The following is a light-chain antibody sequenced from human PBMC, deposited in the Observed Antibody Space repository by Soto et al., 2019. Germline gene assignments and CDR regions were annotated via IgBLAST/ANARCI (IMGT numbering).Light chain of an antibody. Sequence: DIQMTQSPSSLSASVGDRVTITCQASQDITNYLNWYQQKPGRAPRLLLYDASSLETVVPSRFSGSGSGTDFTLTISSLQPEDVATYYCKHYDHLPITFGQGTRLEIK. CDR3: KHYDHLPIT. CDR2: DAS. V-gene: IGKV1-33*01. J-gene: IGKJ5*01. CDR1: QDITNY.